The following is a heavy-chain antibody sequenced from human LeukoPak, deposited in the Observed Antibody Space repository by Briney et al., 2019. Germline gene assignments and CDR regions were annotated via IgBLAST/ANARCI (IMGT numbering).Heavy chain of an antibody. D-gene: IGHD2-15*01. CDR2: ISWNSGSI. J-gene: IGHJ6*02. V-gene: IGHV3-9*01. CDR1: GFTFDDYA. Sequence: GGSLRLSCAASGFTFDDYAIHWVRQAPGKGLEWVSGISWNSGSIGYADSVKGRFTISRDNAKNSLYLQMNSLRAEDTALYYCAKVVVAATLGYYYGMDVWGQGTTVTVSS. CDR3: AKVVVAATLGYYYGMDV.